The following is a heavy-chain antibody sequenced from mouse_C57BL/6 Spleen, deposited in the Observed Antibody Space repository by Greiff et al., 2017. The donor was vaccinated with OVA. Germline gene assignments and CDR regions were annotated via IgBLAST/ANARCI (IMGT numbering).Heavy chain of an antibody. J-gene: IGHJ2*01. CDR2: ISSGSSTI. CDR3: ARPIYDGYYVSY. Sequence: EVHLVESGGGLVKPGGSLKLSCAASGFTFSDYGMHWVRQAPEKGLEWVAYISSGSSTIYYADTVKGRFTISRDNAKHTRFLQMTSMRSEDTAMYYCARPIYDGYYVSYWGQGTTLTVSS. V-gene: IGHV5-17*01. CDR1: GFTFSDYG. D-gene: IGHD2-3*01.